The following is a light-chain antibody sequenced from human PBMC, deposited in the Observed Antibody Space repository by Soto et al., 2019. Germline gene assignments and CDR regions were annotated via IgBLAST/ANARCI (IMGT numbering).Light chain of an antibody. Sequence: SYELTQPPSVSVAPGKTASVACGGSNMGSKSVHWYQKKYGQAPVLVMYYDSDRPSGIPERFSGSNSGNTATLTISRVEAGDEADYYCQVWDISSGHVVFGGGTKLTVL. J-gene: IGLJ3*02. CDR1: NMGSKS. CDR3: QVWDISSGHVV. V-gene: IGLV3-21*01. CDR2: YDS.